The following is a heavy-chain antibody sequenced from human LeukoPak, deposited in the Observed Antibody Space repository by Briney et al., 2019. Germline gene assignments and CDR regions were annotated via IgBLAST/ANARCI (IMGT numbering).Heavy chain of an antibody. J-gene: IGHJ4*02. CDR1: GGSISSSSYY. CDR3: ARGNYDILTGYYNYYFDY. D-gene: IGHD3-9*01. V-gene: IGHV4-39*07. CDR2: IYYSGST. Sequence: SETLPLTCTVSGGSISSSSYYWGWIRQPPGKGLEWIGSIYYSGSTYYDPSLKSRVTISVDTSKNQFSLKLSSVTAADTAVYYCARGNYDILTGYYNYYFDYWGQGTLVTVSS.